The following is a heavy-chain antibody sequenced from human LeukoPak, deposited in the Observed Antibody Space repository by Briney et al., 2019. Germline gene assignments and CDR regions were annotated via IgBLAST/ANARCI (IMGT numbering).Heavy chain of an antibody. CDR3: ARGSGPTVTGAFDI. CDR1: GGSFSGYY. J-gene: IGHJ3*02. V-gene: IGHV4-34*01. CDR2: INHSGST. D-gene: IGHD4-17*01. Sequence: PSETLSLTCAVYGGSFSGYYWSWIRQPPGKGLEWIGEINHSGSTNYNPSLKSRVTISVDTSKNQFSLKLSSVTAADTAVYYCARGSGPTVTGAFDIWGQGTMVTVSS.